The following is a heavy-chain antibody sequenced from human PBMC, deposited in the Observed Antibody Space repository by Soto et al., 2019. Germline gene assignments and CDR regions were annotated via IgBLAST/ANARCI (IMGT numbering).Heavy chain of an antibody. V-gene: IGHV3-30-3*01. CDR3: ARDLAFGYDGGFDP. D-gene: IGHD5-12*01. Sequence: QVQLVEAGGGVVQPGRSLRLSCAASGFTFSSYAMHWVRQAPGKGLEWVAVISYDGSNKYYADSVKGRFTISRDNSKNTLYLQMNSLRAEDTAVYYCARDLAFGYDGGFDPWGQGTLVTVSS. CDR1: GFTFSSYA. CDR2: ISYDGSNK. J-gene: IGHJ5*02.